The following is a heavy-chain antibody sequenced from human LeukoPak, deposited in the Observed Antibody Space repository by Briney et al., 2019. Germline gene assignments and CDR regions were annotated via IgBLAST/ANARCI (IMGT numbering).Heavy chain of an antibody. V-gene: IGHV3-23*01. D-gene: IGHD6-19*01. Sequence: GGSLRLSCAACGFTFSSYAMSWVRQAPAKRLEWVSGVSGSGASTYYAASVKGRFTISRDKPKNTLYLQMNRLRAEDTAVYYCAKEAVGPYAFDIWGQGTMVTVSS. CDR1: GFTFSSYA. CDR3: AKEAVGPYAFDI. J-gene: IGHJ3*02. CDR2: VSGSGAST.